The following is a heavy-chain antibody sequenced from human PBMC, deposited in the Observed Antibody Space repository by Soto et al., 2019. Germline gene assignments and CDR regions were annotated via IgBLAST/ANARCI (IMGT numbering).Heavy chain of an antibody. V-gene: IGHV1-3*05. CDR3: ARAVAVAADFDY. D-gene: IGHD6-19*01. CDR2: INAGNGNT. J-gene: IGHJ4*02. CDR1: GYTFTGYA. Sequence: QVQLVQSGAEEKKPGASVKVSCKASGYTFTGYAMHWVRQAPGQRLEWMGWINAGNGNTKYSQKFQGRVTITRDTPESTAYMELSSLRSEDTAVYYCARAVAVAADFDYWGQGTLVTVSS.